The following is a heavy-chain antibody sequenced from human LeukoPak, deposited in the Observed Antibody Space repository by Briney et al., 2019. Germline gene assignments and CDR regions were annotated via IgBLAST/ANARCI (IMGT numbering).Heavy chain of an antibody. CDR1: GFTFSSYG. CDR2: ISYDGSNK. Sequence: LPGGSLRLSCAASGFTFSSYGMHWVRQAPGKGLEWVAVISYDGSNKYYADSVKGRFTISRDNSKNTLYLQMNSLRAEDTAVYYCAKDPGAVGAPNWYFDLWGRGTLVTVSS. CDR3: AKDPGAVGAPNWYFDL. D-gene: IGHD4/OR15-4a*01. J-gene: IGHJ2*01. V-gene: IGHV3-30*18.